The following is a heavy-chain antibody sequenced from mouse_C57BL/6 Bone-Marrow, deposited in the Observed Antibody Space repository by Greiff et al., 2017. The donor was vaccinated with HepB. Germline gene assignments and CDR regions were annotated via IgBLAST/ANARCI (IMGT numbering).Heavy chain of an antibody. J-gene: IGHJ4*01. D-gene: IGHD3-2*02. CDR3: ARERPDSSGYVPYAMDY. CDR2: ISDGGSYT. CDR1: GFTFSSYA. Sequence: EVQLVESGGGLVKPGGSLKLSCAASGFTFSSYAMSWVRQTPEKRLEWVATISDGGSYTYYPDNVKGRFTISRDNAKNNLYLQMSHLKSEDTAMYYCARERPDSSGYVPYAMDYWGQGTSVTVSS. V-gene: IGHV5-4*01.